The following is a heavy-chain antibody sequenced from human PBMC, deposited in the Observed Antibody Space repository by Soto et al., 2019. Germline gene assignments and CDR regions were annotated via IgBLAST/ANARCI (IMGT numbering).Heavy chain of an antibody. Sequence: QVQLVESGGGLVRPGGSLRLSCEASGFTFRDYYMTWFRQAPGKGLEWLSYIDSSTKYTNYADSVKGRFTIARDNAKNSLCLQMNSLRADDTAVYYCAREYYYTMDVWGQGNMVSVSS. CDR2: IDSSTKYT. CDR3: AREYYYTMDV. CDR1: GFTFRDYY. J-gene: IGHJ6*02. V-gene: IGHV3-11*05.